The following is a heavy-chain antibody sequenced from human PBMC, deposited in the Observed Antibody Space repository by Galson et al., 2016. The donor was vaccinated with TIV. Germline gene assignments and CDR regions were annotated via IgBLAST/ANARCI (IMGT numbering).Heavy chain of an antibody. Sequence: SLRLSCAASGFTFSSYGMHWVRQTPGKGLEWVAIISYDRSDIYYGDSVKGRFTVSRDNSKNNLYLQMNSLTAEDTAVYYCARQRQSYFFDYWGQGTVVTVSS. V-gene: IGHV3-33*01. CDR1: GFTFSSYG. J-gene: IGHJ4*02. CDR3: ARQRQSYFFDY. D-gene: IGHD6-19*01. CDR2: ISYDRSDI.